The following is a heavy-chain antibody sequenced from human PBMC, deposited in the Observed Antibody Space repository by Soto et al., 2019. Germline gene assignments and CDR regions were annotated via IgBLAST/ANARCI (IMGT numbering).Heavy chain of an antibody. CDR1: GGSISSYY. Sequence: SETLSLTCTVSGGSISSYYWSWIRQPPGKGLEWIGYIYYSGSTNYNPSLKSRVAISVDTSKNQFSLKLSSVTAADTAVYYCARGGVAALDYYYYYYMDVWGKGTTVTVSS. CDR3: ARGGVAALDYYYYYYMDV. CDR2: IYYSGST. V-gene: IGHV4-59*01. J-gene: IGHJ6*03. D-gene: IGHD6-19*01.